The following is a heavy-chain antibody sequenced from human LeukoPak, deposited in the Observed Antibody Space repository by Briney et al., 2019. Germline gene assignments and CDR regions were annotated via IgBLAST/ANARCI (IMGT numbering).Heavy chain of an antibody. Sequence: PGGSRRLSWAASGFTFSSYAMSWVRQAPGKGREWVANIKQDGSEKYYVDSVKGRFTISRDNAKNSLYLQMNSLRAEDTAVYYCARGESGYDSFYYFDYWGQGTLVTVSS. J-gene: IGHJ4*02. V-gene: IGHV3-7*01. CDR1: GFTFSSYA. CDR3: ARGESGYDSFYYFDY. CDR2: IKQDGSEK. D-gene: IGHD5-12*01.